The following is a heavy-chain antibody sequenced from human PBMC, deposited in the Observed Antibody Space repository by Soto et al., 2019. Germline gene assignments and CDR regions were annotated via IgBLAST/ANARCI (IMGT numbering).Heavy chain of an antibody. J-gene: IGHJ5*02. CDR2: IYYSGST. D-gene: IGHD2-21*02. Sequence: SETLSLTCAVSGGSISSGGYSWSWIRQPPGKGLEWIGSIYYSGSTYYNPSLKSRVTVSVDTSKNQFSLKLSSVTAADTAVYYCARHPSDFWFDPWGQGTLVTVS. CDR1: GGSISSGGYS. V-gene: IGHV4-30-2*03. CDR3: ARHPSDFWFDP.